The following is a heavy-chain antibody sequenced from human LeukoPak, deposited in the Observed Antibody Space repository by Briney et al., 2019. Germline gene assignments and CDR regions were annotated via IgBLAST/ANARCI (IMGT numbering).Heavy chain of an antibody. D-gene: IGHD3-10*01. Sequence: SETLSLTCTVSGGSISSSSYYWGWIRQPPGKGLEWIGSIYYSGSTYYNPSLKSRVTISVDTSKNQFSLKLSSVTAADTAVYYCARAGDYYGSGSYSPWGQGTLVTVSS. V-gene: IGHV4-39*07. CDR3: ARAGDYYGSGSYSP. J-gene: IGHJ5*02. CDR1: GGSISSSSYY. CDR2: IYYSGST.